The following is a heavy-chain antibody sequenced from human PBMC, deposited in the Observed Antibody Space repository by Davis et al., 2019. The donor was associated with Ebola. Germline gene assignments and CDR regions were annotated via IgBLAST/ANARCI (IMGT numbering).Heavy chain of an antibody. Sequence: SETLSLTCAVYAGSFSDYYWNWIRQPPGKGLEWIGEINHSGSTYYNPSLKSRVTISVDTSKNQFSLKLSSVTAADTAVYYCASTWSGKYYYYYGMDVWGQGTTVTVSS. CDR2: INHSGST. CDR3: ASTWSGKYYYYYGMDV. CDR1: AGSFSDYY. V-gene: IGHV4-34*01. J-gene: IGHJ6*02. D-gene: IGHD2-15*01.